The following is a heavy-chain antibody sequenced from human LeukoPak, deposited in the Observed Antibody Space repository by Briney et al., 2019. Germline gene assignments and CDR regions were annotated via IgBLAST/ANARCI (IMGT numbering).Heavy chain of an antibody. J-gene: IGHJ4*02. CDR3: ARWVGANLFDY. V-gene: IGHV3-21*01. CDR2: ISSSSSYI. D-gene: IGHD1-26*01. CDR1: GFTFSSYS. Sequence: GGSLRLSCAASGFTFSSYSMNWVRQAPGKGLEWVSSISSSSSYIYYADSVKGRFTISRDNAKNSLYLQMNSPRAEDTAVYYCARWVGANLFDYWGQGTLVTVSS.